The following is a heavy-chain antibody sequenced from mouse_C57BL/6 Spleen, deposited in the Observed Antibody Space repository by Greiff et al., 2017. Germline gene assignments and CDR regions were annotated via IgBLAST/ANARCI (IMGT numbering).Heavy chain of an antibody. Sequence: QVQLQQSGPGLVQPSQSLSITCTVSGFSLTSYGVHWVRQSPGKGLEWLGVIWSGGSTDYNAAFISRLSISKDNSKSQVFFKMNSLQADDTAIYYCARNWGYGPYYYAMDYWGQGTSVTVSS. D-gene: IGHD1-1*02. CDR1: GFSLTSYG. CDR2: IWSGGST. V-gene: IGHV2-2*01. CDR3: ARNWGYGPYYYAMDY. J-gene: IGHJ4*01.